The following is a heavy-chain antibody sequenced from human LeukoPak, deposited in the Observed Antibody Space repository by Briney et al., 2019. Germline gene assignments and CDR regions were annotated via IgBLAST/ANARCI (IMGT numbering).Heavy chain of an antibody. CDR2: IYSGGST. CDR1: GFTVSSNY. V-gene: IGHV3-53*01. CDR3: VLYYDYVWGSYRLDY. J-gene: IGHJ4*02. D-gene: IGHD3-16*02. Sequence: GSLRLSCAASGFTVSSNYMSWVRQAPGKGLEWVSVIYSGGSTYYADSVKGRFTISRDNSKNTLYLQMNSLRAEDTAVYYCVLYYDYVWGSYRLDYWGQGTLVTVSS.